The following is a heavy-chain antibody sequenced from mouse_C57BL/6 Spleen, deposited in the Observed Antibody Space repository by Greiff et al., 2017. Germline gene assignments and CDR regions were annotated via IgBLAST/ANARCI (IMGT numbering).Heavy chain of an antibody. V-gene: IGHV1-69*01. CDR2: IDPSDSYT. D-gene: IGHD1-1*01. Sequence: QVQLKQPGAELVMPGASVKLSCKASGYTFTSYWMHWVKQRPGQGLEWIGEIDPSDSYTNYNQKFKGKSTLTVDKSSSTAYMQLSSLTSEDSAVYYCARGRDPWFAYWGQGTLVTVSA. CDR1: GYTFTSYW. CDR3: ARGRDPWFAY. J-gene: IGHJ3*01.